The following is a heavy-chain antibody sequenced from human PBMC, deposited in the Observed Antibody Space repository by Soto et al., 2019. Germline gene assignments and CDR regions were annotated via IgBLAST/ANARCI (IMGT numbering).Heavy chain of an antibody. CDR1: GGSISSSSYY. Sequence: SETLSLTCTVSGGSISSSSYYWGWIRQPPGKGLEWIGSIYYSGSTYYNPSLKSRVTISVDTSKNQFSLKLSSVTAADTAVYYCARPDNWNSFYYYGMDVWGQGTTVTSP. D-gene: IGHD1-7*01. CDR3: ARPDNWNSFYYYGMDV. J-gene: IGHJ6*02. V-gene: IGHV4-39*01. CDR2: IYYSGST.